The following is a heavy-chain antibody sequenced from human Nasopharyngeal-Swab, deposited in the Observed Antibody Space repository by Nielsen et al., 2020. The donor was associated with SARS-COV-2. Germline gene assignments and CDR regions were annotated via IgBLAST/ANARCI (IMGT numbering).Heavy chain of an antibody. CDR3: ARSEGGCSGGSCYPNYYYYGMDV. D-gene: IGHD2-15*01. Sequence: SETLSLTCAVYGGSFSGYYWSWIRQPPGKGLEWIGEINHSGSTNYNPSLKSRVTISVDTSKNQFSLKLSSVTAADTAVYYCARSEGGCSGGSCYPNYYYYGMDVWGQGTTVTVSS. CDR1: GGSFSGYY. J-gene: IGHJ6*02. CDR2: INHSGST. V-gene: IGHV4-34*01.